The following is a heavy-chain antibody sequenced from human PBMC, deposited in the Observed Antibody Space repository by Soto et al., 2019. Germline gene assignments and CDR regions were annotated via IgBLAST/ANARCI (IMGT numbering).Heavy chain of an antibody. J-gene: IGHJ4*02. CDR3: ATTYYFGSGSAY. Sequence: QLQLQESGPGLVKPSETLSLTCTVSGGSISSSSYYWGWIRQPPGKGLEWIGSIYYSGSTYYNPSLNSPVXXXVXXSKNPFSLHLSAVTAADTAVYYCATTYYFGSGSAYWGQGTLVTVSS. V-gene: IGHV4-39*01. CDR2: IYYSGST. D-gene: IGHD3-10*01. CDR1: GGSISSSSYY.